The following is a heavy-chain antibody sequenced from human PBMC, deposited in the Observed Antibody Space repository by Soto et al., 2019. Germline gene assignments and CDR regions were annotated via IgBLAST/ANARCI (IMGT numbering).Heavy chain of an antibody. CDR2: IIPIFGTA. V-gene: IGHV1-69*12. D-gene: IGHD2-15*01. CDR1: GGTFSSYA. Sequence: QVQLVQSGAEVKKPGSSVKVSCKASGGTFSSYAISWVRQAPGQGLEWMGGIIPIFGTANYAQKFQGRVTIPADESTSTAYMELSSLRSEDTAVYYCARASDCSGGSCYSGYYGMDVWGQGTTVTVSS. CDR3: ARASDCSGGSCYSGYYGMDV. J-gene: IGHJ6*02.